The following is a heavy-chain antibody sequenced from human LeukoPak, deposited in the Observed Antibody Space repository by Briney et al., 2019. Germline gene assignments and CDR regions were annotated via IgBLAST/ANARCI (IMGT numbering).Heavy chain of an antibody. CDR3: ARDLRGLGDYFDY. Sequence: ASVEVPCQGSGYRLPRYYIHWVRQAPGQGLEWVGLINPDSGGTTYSQKFQGRVTMTRDTSFSTASMDLSRLTSDDTAVYYCARDLRGLGDYFDYWGQGALVAVSS. CDR1: GYRLPRYY. CDR2: INPDSGGT. D-gene: IGHD3-10*01. J-gene: IGHJ4*02. V-gene: IGHV1-2*02.